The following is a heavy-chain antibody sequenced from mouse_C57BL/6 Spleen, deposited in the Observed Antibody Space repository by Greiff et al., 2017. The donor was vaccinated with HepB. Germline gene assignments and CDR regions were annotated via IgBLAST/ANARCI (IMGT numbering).Heavy chain of an antibody. CDR2: IFPGSGST. CDR3: ARSGYSYYFDY. V-gene: IGHV1-75*01. J-gene: IGHJ2*01. Sequence: VQLQQSGPELVKPGASVKISCKASGYTFTDYYINWVKQRPGQGLEWIGWIFPGSGSTYYNEKFKGKATLTVDKSSSKAYMLLSSLTSEDSAVYFCARSGYSYYFDYWGQGTTLTVSS. CDR1: GYTFTDYY. D-gene: IGHD2-3*01.